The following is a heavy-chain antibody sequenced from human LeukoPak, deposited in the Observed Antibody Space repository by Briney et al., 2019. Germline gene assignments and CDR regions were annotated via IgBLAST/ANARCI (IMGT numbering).Heavy chain of an antibody. CDR1: GGSISSYY. J-gene: IGHJ4*02. V-gene: IGHV4-4*07. Sequence: SETLSLTCTVSGGSISSYYWSWIRQPAGKGLEWIGRIYTSGSTNYNPSLKSRVTMSVDTSKNQFSLKLSSVTAADTAVYYCARDPSNDSSSYYPVWGQGTLVTVSS. CDR2: IYTSGST. CDR3: ARDPSNDSSSYYPV. D-gene: IGHD3-22*01.